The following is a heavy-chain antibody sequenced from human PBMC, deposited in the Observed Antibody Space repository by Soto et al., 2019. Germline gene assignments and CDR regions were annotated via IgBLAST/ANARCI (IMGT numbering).Heavy chain of an antibody. V-gene: IGHV4-30-2*01. CDR3: ARVSNGYSYGYYFDY. D-gene: IGHD5-18*01. J-gene: IGHJ4*02. Sequence: LSLTCAVSGGSISSGGYSWSWIRQPPGKGLEWIGYIYHSGSTYYNPSLKSRVTISVDRSKNQFSLKLSSVTAADTAVYYCARVSNGYSYGYYFDYWGQGTLVTVSS. CDR2: IYHSGST. CDR1: GGSISSGGYS.